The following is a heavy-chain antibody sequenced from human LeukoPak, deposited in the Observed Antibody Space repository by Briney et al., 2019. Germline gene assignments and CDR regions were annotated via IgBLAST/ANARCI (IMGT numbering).Heavy chain of an antibody. Sequence: GGSLRLSCAASGFTFTSYSFNWVRQAPGKGLEWVSSINTVGSYIYYADSVKGRFTISRDDANNSLYLQMNSLRAEDTAVYFCARLKRNSDRSGFYYYYDNWGQGTLVTVS. D-gene: IGHD3-22*01. V-gene: IGHV3-21*01. CDR1: GFTFTSYS. CDR2: INTVGSYI. CDR3: ARLKRNSDRSGFYYYYDN. J-gene: IGHJ4*02.